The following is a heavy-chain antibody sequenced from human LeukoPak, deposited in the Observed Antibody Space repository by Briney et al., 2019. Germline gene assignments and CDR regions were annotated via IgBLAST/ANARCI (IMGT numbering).Heavy chain of an antibody. V-gene: IGHV4-4*07. CDR3: GRDSEPEAGYYFDY. J-gene: IGHJ4*02. D-gene: IGHD1-14*01. CDR2: IYTSGST. Sequence: QTSETLSLTCTVSGGSISSYYWSWIRQPAGKGLEWIGRIYTSGSTNYNPSLKSRVTMSVDTSKNQFSLKLSSVTAADTAVYYCGRDSEPEAGYYFDYWGQGTLVTVSS. CDR1: GGSISSYY.